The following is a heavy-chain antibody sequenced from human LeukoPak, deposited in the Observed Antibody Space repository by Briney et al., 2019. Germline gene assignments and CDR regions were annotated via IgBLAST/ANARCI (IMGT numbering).Heavy chain of an antibody. Sequence: ASVKVSCKASGYTFTSYYMHWVRQAPGRGLEWMGIINPSGGSTSYAQKFQGRVTMTRDTSTSTVYMELSSLRSEDTAVYYCARWYSSSSSSMYFQHWGQGTLVTVSS. CDR1: GYTFTSYY. D-gene: IGHD6-6*01. J-gene: IGHJ1*01. CDR2: INPSGGST. V-gene: IGHV1-46*01. CDR3: ARWYSSSSSSMYFQH.